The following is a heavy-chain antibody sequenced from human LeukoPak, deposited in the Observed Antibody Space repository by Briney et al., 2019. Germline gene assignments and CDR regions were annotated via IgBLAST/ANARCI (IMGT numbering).Heavy chain of an antibody. V-gene: IGHV3-23*01. J-gene: IGHJ4*02. D-gene: IGHD6-19*01. CDR1: GFTFSSYA. CDR2: ISGSGGST. Sequence: GGSLRLSCAASGFTFSSYAMSWVRLAPGKGLEWVSAISGSGGSTYYADSVKGRFTISRDNSKNTLYLQMNSLRAEDTAVYYCAKAATHSSGWYGEDYWGQGTLVTVSS. CDR3: AKAATHSSGWYGEDY.